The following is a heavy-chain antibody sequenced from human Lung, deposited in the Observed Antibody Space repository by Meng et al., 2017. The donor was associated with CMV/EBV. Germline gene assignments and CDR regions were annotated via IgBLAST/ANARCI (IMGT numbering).Heavy chain of an antibody. CDR2: INAYNGDT. Sequence: QVPLVQAWVEVKKPGASVTVAFKASSYILTSYGISWVRQAPGHGLEWMGWINAYNGDTNYAQTLQGRVTMTTDTSTSTAYMELRSLRSDDTAVYYCARVEVGITSGDYWGQGTLVTVSS. CDR1: SYILTSYG. CDR3: ARVEVGITSGDY. D-gene: IGHD1-26*01. V-gene: IGHV1-18*01. J-gene: IGHJ4*02.